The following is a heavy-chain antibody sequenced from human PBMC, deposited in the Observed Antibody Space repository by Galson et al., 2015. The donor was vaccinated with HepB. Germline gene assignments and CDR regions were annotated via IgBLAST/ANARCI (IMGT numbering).Heavy chain of an antibody. CDR3: ARMDIAVAGFDY. V-gene: IGHV4-61*02. J-gene: IGHJ4*02. CDR2: IYTSGST. Sequence: LSLTCTVSGGSISSGSYYWSWIRQPAGKGLEWIGRIYTSGSTNYNPSLKSRVTMSVDTSKNQFSLKLSSVTAADTAVYYCARMDIAVAGFDYWGQGTLVTVSS. D-gene: IGHD6-19*01. CDR1: GGSISSGSYY.